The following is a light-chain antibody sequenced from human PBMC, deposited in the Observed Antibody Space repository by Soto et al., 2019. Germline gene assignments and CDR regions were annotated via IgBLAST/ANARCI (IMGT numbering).Light chain of an antibody. CDR3: WSYAGAGTWV. CDR1: SSDVGSHNL. J-gene: IGLJ3*02. CDR2: DGS. Sequence: QSALTQPASVSGSPGQSITISCTGTSSDVGSHNLVSWYRQYPGKAPKLMIYDGSERPSGVSNRFSASKSGNTASLTISGVQAEDEADYYCWSYAGAGTWVFGGGTKLTVL. V-gene: IGLV2-23*01.